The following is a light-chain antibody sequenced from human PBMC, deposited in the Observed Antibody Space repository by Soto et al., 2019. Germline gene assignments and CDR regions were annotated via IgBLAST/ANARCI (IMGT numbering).Light chain of an antibody. V-gene: IGKV3-20*01. CDR3: QQYVTSPGT. CDR1: QSVSSSY. CDR2: GAS. J-gene: IGKJ1*01. Sequence: ELVLTQSPGTLSLSPGARAPLSCRASQSVSSSYLAWYQQKSGQAPRLIIYGASSRATGIPHRFSGSGSGTDLTISISGLEPEDFEMYYCQQYVTSPGTFGQGTKVEIK.